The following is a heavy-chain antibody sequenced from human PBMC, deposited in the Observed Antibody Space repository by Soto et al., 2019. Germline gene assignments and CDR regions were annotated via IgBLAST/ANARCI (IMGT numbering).Heavy chain of an antibody. CDR1: GGTFSSYA. D-gene: IGHD2-2*01. Sequence: SVKVSFKASGGTFSSYAISWLRQAPGQGLEWMGGIIPIFGTANYAQKFQGRVTITADESTSTAYMELSSLRSEDTAVYYCARGTIVVVPAAYYYYYGMDVWGQGTTVTVSS. V-gene: IGHV1-69*13. CDR3: ARGTIVVVPAAYYYYYGMDV. CDR2: IIPIFGTA. J-gene: IGHJ6*02.